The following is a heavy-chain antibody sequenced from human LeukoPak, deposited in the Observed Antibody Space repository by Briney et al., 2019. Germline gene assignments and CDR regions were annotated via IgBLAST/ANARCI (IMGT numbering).Heavy chain of an antibody. Sequence: SETLSLTCAVYGGSFSGYYWSWIRQPPGKGPEWIGEINHSGSTNYNPSLKSRVTISVDTSKNQFSLKLSSVTAADTAVYYCARVYYYYYMDVWGKGTTVTVSS. CDR2: INHSGST. CDR1: GGSFSGYY. CDR3: ARVYYYYYMDV. J-gene: IGHJ6*03. V-gene: IGHV4-34*01.